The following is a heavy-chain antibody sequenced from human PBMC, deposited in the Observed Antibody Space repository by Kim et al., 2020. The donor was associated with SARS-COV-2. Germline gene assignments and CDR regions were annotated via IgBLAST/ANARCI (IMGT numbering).Heavy chain of an antibody. Sequence: ASVNVSCKASGYTFTGYYMHWVRQAPGQGLEWMGRINPNSGGTNYAQKFQGRVTMTRDTSISTAYMELSRLRSDDTAVYYCARDGYDEQYGMDVWGQGTTVTVSS. CDR1: GYTFTGYY. V-gene: IGHV1-2*06. J-gene: IGHJ6*02. CDR3: ARDGYDEQYGMDV. D-gene: IGHD5-12*01. CDR2: INPNSGGT.